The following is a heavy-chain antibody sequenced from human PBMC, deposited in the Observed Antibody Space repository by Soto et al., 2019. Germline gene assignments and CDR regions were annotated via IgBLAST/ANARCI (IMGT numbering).Heavy chain of an antibody. CDR2: ISGSGGST. CDR1: GFTFSSYA. D-gene: IGHD3-22*01. CDR3: ATASWGLLQRPPGGGYYGMDV. Sequence: EVQLLESGGGLVQPGGSLRLSCAASGFTFSSYAMSWVRQAPGKGLEWVSAISGSGGSTYYADSVKGRFTISRDNSKNTLYLQMSRLSAEDTAVYYCATASWGLLQRPPGGGYYGMDVWGQGTTVTVSS. J-gene: IGHJ6*02. V-gene: IGHV3-23*01.